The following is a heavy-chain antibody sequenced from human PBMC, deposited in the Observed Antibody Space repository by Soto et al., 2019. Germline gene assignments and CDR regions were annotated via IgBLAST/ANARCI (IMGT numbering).Heavy chain of an antibody. D-gene: IGHD3-10*01. Sequence: QVQLVQSGAEVKKPGSSVKVSCKASGGTFSSYAISWVRQAPGQGLEWRGGIIPIFGTANYAQKFQGRVTITADKSTSTAYMELSSLRSEDTAVYYCAREGPYGSGSYYDTPQNWFDPWGQGTLVTVSS. CDR2: IIPIFGTA. V-gene: IGHV1-69*06. CDR1: GGTFSSYA. J-gene: IGHJ5*02. CDR3: AREGPYGSGSYYDTPQNWFDP.